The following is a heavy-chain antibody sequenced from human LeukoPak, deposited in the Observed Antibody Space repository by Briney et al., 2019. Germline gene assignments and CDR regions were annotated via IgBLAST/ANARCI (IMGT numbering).Heavy chain of an antibody. CDR2: IYTSGST. V-gene: IGHV4-61*02. CDR3: AREERGVAVAGMLLPTYNWFDP. J-gene: IGHJ5*02. Sequence: SETLSLTCTVSGGSISSASYYWSWIRQPAGKGLEWIGRIYTSGSTNYNPSLKSRVTISVDTSKNQFSLNLISVTAADTAVYYCAREERGVAVAGMLLPTYNWFDPWGQGTTVTFSS. D-gene: IGHD6-19*01. CDR1: GGSISSASYY.